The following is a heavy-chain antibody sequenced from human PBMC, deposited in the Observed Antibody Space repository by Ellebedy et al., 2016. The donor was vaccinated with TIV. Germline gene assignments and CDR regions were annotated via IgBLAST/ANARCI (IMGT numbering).Heavy chain of an antibody. V-gene: IGHV1-8*01. CDR1: GYTFTSYD. CDR2: MNPNSGNT. J-gene: IGHJ5*02. CDR3: ARGELWFGELFNWFDP. D-gene: IGHD3-10*01. Sequence: ASVKVSCKASGYTFTSYDINWVRQATGQGLEWMGWMNPNSGNTGYAQKFQGRVTMTRNTSISTAYMELSSLRSEDTAVYYCARGELWFGELFNWFDPWGQGTLVTVSP.